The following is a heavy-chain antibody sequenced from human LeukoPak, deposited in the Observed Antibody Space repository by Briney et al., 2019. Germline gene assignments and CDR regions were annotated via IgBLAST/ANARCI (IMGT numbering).Heavy chain of an antibody. Sequence: ASVKVSCKASGYTFTSYGISWVRQAPGQGLEWMGWISAYNGNTNYAQKLQGRVTMTTDTSTSTAYMELRSLRSDDTAVYYCVRDDYPTHPGDYWGQGTLVTVSS. V-gene: IGHV1-18*04. CDR1: GYTFTSYG. J-gene: IGHJ4*02. CDR3: VRDDYPTHPGDY. D-gene: IGHD4-11*01. CDR2: ISAYNGNT.